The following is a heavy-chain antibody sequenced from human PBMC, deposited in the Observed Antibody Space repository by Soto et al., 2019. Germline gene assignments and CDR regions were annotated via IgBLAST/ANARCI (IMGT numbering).Heavy chain of an antibody. J-gene: IGHJ5*02. CDR1: GGSISSYY. V-gene: IGHV4-59*12. CDR2: IYYSGST. CDR3: ARVHVEGYWFDP. Sequence: PSETLSLTCTVSGGSISSYYWSWIPQPPGKGLEWIGYIYYSGSTNYNPSLKSRVTISVDKSKNQFSLKLNTVPAADPAVHDCARVHVEGYWFDPRGQGTLVTGSS.